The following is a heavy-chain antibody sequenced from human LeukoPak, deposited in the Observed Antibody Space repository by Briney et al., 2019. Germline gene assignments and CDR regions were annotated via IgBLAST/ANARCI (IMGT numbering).Heavy chain of an antibody. J-gene: IGHJ6*03. Sequence: SETLSLTCAVYGGSFSGYYWNWIRQPPGKGLEWIGEINHRGSTNYNPSLKSRVTISVDTSKNQFSLKLTSVTAADTAVYYCTRAASSGPLFTYHMDVWGKGTTVTVSS. CDR3: TRAASSGPLFTYHMDV. D-gene: IGHD3-22*01. CDR2: INHRGST. V-gene: IGHV4-34*01. CDR1: GGSFSGYY.